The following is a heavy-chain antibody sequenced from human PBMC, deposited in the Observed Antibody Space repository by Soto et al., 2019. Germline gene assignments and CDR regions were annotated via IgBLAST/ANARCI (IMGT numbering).Heavy chain of an antibody. CDR3: ETSKIYFFQSGGSHNVPLGF. D-gene: IGHD2-15*01. Sequence: SETLSLTCAVSGGSLSNYYWSLIRQPPGKGLEWIGEIYHSGGTNYNPSLKSRVTISVDTPKNQFSPKLSSVTAADTAVYYCETSKIYFFQSGGSHNVPLGFWGQGTLVTVSS. J-gene: IGHJ4*02. CDR2: IYHSGGT. CDR1: GGSLSNYY. V-gene: IGHV4-34*01.